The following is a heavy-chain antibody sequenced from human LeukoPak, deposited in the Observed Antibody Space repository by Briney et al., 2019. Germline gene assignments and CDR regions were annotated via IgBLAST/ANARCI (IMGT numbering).Heavy chain of an antibody. CDR2: INSDGSST. J-gene: IGHJ6*02. V-gene: IGHV3-74*01. D-gene: IGHD6-13*01. Sequence: GGSLRLSCAASGFTFISYWMHWVRQAPGKWLVWVSRINSDGSSTSYADSAKGRFTISRDNAKNTLYLQMNTLRAEDTAVYYCARAAYSSMDVWGQETTVTVSS. CDR1: GFTFISYW. CDR3: ARAAYSSMDV.